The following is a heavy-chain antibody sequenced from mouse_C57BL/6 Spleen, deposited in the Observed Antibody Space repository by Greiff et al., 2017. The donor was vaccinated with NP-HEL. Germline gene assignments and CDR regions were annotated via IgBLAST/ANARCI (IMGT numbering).Heavy chain of an antibody. CDR2: ISSGGSYT. Sequence: EVQLQESGGDLVKPGGSLKLSCAASGFTFSSYGMSWVRQTPDKRLEWVATISSGGSYTYYPDSVKGRFTISRDNAKNTLYLQMSSLKSEDTAMYYCARRGTTVVATDYAMDYWGQGTSVTVSS. D-gene: IGHD1-1*01. V-gene: IGHV5-6*01. CDR1: GFTFSSYG. J-gene: IGHJ4*01. CDR3: ARRGTTVVATDYAMDY.